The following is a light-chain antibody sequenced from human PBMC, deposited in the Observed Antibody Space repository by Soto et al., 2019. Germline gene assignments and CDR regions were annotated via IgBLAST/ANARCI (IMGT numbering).Light chain of an antibody. CDR2: AAS. CDR3: QQSHSAHLT. V-gene: IGKV1-39*01. Sequence: QMTQSPSALFASVGDRVTITCRASQSISSHLNWYQQKVGQTPRLLIYAASTLQSEVPPRFSGSASGTEFTLTISGLQREDFATYYCQQSHSAHLTFGGGTKIQI. J-gene: IGKJ4*01. CDR1: QSISSH.